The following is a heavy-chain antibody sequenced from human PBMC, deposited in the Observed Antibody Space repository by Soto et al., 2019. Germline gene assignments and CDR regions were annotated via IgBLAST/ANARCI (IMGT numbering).Heavy chain of an antibody. CDR2: ISGSGGST. V-gene: IGHV3-23*01. CDR3: AADDFWSGSYGMDV. CDR1: GFTFISYA. D-gene: IGHD3-3*01. J-gene: IGHJ6*02. Sequence: GGSLRLSCAASGFTFISYAMSWVRQAPGKGLEWVSAISGSGGSTYYADSVKGRFTISRDNSKDTLYLQMNSLRAEDTAVYYCAADDFWSGSYGMDVWGQGTTVTVSS.